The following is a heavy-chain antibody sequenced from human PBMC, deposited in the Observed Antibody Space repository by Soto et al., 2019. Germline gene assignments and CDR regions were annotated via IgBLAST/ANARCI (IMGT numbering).Heavy chain of an antibody. J-gene: IGHJ4*02. CDR3: ARGPPRGLYYYDSSGYFDY. CDR2: INHSGST. Sequence: SETLSLTCAVYGGSFSGYYWSWIRQPPGKGLEWIGEINHSGSTNYNPSLKSRVTISVDTSKNQFSLKLSSVTAADTAVYYCARGPPRGLYYYDSSGYFDYWGQGTLVTVS. D-gene: IGHD3-22*01. CDR1: GGSFSGYY. V-gene: IGHV4-34*01.